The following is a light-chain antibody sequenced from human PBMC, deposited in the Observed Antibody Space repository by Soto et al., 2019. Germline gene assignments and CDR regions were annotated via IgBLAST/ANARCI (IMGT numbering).Light chain of an antibody. J-gene: IGKJ4*01. V-gene: IGKV1-5*01. Sequence: DVQMTQSPSTLSASVGDRVTITCRASQDVSTWLAWYQQKPGKAPKLLIYDASSLESGVPSRFSGSGSGTEFTLTLSSLQPDYSDTYHCQQYKTYSLTFGGGTKV. CDR1: QDVSTW. CDR2: DAS. CDR3: QQYKTYSLT.